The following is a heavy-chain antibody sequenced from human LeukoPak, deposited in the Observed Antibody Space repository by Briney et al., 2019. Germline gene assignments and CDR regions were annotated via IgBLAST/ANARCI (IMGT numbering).Heavy chain of an antibody. CDR1: AFTFSSYG. V-gene: IGHV3-23*01. CDR3: AKAVRGDRLFDY. J-gene: IGHJ4*02. Sequence: GGSLRLSCAASAFTFSSYGMSWVRQAPGKVLEWVSAISGSGGSTYYADSVKGRFTISRDNAKNSLYLQMNSLRAEDAALYYCAKAVRGDRLFDYWGQGTLVTVSS. D-gene: IGHD3-10*01. CDR2: ISGSGGST.